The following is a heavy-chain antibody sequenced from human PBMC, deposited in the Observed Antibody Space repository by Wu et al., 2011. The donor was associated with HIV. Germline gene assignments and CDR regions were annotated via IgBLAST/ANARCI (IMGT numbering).Heavy chain of an antibody. CDR3: ARGIPYYYDSSGYSSTPYYFDY. D-gene: IGHD3-22*01. CDR1: GGTFKTYA. Sequence: QVQLVQSGAEVKKPGSSVKVSCQASGGTFKTYAISWVRQAPGQGLEWMGGIIPIFGTANYAQKFQGRVTITTDESTSTAYMELSSLRSEDTAVYYCARGIPYYYDSSGYSSTPYYFDYWGQGTLVTVSS. V-gene: IGHV1-69*05. CDR2: IIPIFGTA. J-gene: IGHJ4*02.